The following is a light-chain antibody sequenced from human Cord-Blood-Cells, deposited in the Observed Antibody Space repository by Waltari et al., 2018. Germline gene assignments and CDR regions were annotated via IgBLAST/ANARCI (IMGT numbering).Light chain of an antibody. CDR1: QSASSY. Sequence: EIALTQSPATRSLSPGARASLSCRTSQSASSYLAWDQQKPGQAPRLLIYDASNRATGIPARFSGSGSGTDFTRTISGLEPEDFAVDYCQQRSNWLTFGGGTKVEIK. CDR2: DAS. CDR3: QQRSNWLT. J-gene: IGKJ4*02. V-gene: IGKV3-11*01.